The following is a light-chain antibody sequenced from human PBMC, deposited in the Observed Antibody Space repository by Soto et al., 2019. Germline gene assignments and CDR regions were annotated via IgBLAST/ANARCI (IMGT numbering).Light chain of an antibody. CDR2: AAS. CDR3: QQAKSYPFT. Sequence: DTQMTKSLSSLSASVGDRATILCRASQSISDYLGWYQQKPGKAPKRLIYAASSLQSGVPSRFSGSGSGTDFTLAISSLQPEDFATYYCQQAKSYPFTFGQGTKVDIK. V-gene: IGKV1-17*01. J-gene: IGKJ3*01. CDR1: QSISDY.